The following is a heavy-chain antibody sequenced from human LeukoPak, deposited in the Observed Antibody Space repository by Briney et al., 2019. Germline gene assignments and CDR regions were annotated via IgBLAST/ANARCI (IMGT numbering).Heavy chain of an antibody. CDR2: ISGSGGST. J-gene: IGHJ3*02. CDR3: AKGYGSGSYYNRDAFDI. Sequence: PGGSLRLSCAASGFTFSSYAMSWVRQAPGKGLEWVSAISGSGGSTYYADSVKGRFTISRDNSKNTLYLQMNSLRAEDTAVYYCAKGYGSGSYYNRDAFDIWGQGTMVTVSS. D-gene: IGHD3-10*01. V-gene: IGHV3-23*01. CDR1: GFTFSSYA.